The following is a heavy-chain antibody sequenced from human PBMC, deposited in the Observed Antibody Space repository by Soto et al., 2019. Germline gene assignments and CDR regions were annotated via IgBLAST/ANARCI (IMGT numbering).Heavy chain of an antibody. Sequence: GGSLRLSCAASGFTFSSYGMHWVRQAPGKGLEWVAVIWYDGSNKYYADSVKGRFTISRDNSKNTLYLQMNSLRAEDTAVYYCARGTFGSGWSHIDYWGQGTLVTVSS. CDR1: GFTFSSYG. D-gene: IGHD6-19*01. J-gene: IGHJ4*02. CDR3: ARGTFGSGWSHIDY. V-gene: IGHV3-33*01. CDR2: IWYDGSNK.